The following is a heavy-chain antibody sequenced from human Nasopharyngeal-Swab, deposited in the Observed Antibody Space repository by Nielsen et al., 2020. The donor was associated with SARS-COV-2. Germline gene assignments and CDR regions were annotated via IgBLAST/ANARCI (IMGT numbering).Heavy chain of an antibody. Sequence: GESLKISCSASGFTFSSYWMQWVRQAPGKGLEWVARVNSDGSTKNNADSLQGRFSISRDNVKNEVYLQVSGLRGEDTAVYYCGRAGYYRIDYWGQGTLVTVSS. D-gene: IGHD2-15*01. CDR1: GFTFSSYW. CDR2: VNSDGSTK. CDR3: GRAGYYRIDY. V-gene: IGHV3-74*01. J-gene: IGHJ4*02.